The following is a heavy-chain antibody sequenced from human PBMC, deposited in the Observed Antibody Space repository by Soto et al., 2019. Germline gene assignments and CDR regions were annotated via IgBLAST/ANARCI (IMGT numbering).Heavy chain of an antibody. D-gene: IGHD3-10*01. V-gene: IGHV3-30*03. Sequence: GGSLRLSCAASGFTFSNYGMHWVRQAPGKGLEWVAVISYDGSNKYYADSVKGRFTISRDNSKNTLYLQMNSLRAEDTAVYYCASGTYYYGSGSYYNAPLFDYWGQGTLVTVSS. J-gene: IGHJ4*02. CDR3: ASGTYYYGSGSYYNAPLFDY. CDR1: GFTFSNYG. CDR2: ISYDGSNK.